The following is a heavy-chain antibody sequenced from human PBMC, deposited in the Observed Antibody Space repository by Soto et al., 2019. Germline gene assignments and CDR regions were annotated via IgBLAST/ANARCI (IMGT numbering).Heavy chain of an antibody. V-gene: IGHV4-59*01. D-gene: IGHD2-2*01. CDR3: ARDLRGTSCYDY. Sequence: PSETLSLTCTVSGGSISSYYWSWIRQPPGKGLEWIGYIYYSGSTNYNPSLKSRVTISVDTSKNRFSLKLSSVTAADTAVYYCARDLRGTSCYDYWGQGTLVTVSS. J-gene: IGHJ4*02. CDR1: GGSISSYY. CDR2: IYYSGST.